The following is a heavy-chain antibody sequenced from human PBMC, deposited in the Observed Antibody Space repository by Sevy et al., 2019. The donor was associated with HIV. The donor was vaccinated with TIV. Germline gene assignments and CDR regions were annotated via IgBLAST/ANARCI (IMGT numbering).Heavy chain of an antibody. J-gene: IGHJ5*02. CDR2: IGTAGDT. CDR3: ARGMGKWCNDPYNWFDP. D-gene: IGHD2-8*01. Sequence: GGSLRLSCAASGFTFSSYDMHWVRQATGKGLEWVSAIGTAGDTYYPGSVKGRFTISRENAKNSLYLQMNSLRAGDTAVYYCARGMGKWCNDPYNWFDPWGQGTLVTVSS. CDR1: GFTFSSYD. V-gene: IGHV3-13*01.